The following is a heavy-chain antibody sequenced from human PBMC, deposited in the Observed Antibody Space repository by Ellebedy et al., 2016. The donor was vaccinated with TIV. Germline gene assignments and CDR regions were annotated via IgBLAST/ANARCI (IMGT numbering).Heavy chain of an antibody. J-gene: IGHJ4*02. V-gene: IGHV4-59*01. CDR2: IHDSGST. D-gene: IGHD2-15*01. CDR1: GGSISNYY. CDR3: ARDRGGGAPHPFDF. Sequence: GSLRLXXSLSGGSISNYYWSWIRQPPGKRPEWIAYIHDSGSTNYNPSLKSRVTISLDTSKNHFSLTLTSVTAADTAMYYCARDRGGGAPHPFDFWGQGTLVTVSS.